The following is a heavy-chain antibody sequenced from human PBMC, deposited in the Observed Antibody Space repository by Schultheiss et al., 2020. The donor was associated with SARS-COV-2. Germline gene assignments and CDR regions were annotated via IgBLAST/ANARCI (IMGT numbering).Heavy chain of an antibody. D-gene: IGHD6-19*01. CDR3: ARSSSGWFGVDV. CDR2: IYYSGST. CDR1: GGSISSYY. V-gene: IGHV4-59*01. J-gene: IGHJ6*02. Sequence: SETLSLTCTVSGGSISSYYWSWIRQPPGKGLEWIGYIYYSGSTNYNPSLESRVTMSVDASKSQFSLKLRSVAAADTAVYYCARSSSGWFGVDVWGQGTTVTVSS.